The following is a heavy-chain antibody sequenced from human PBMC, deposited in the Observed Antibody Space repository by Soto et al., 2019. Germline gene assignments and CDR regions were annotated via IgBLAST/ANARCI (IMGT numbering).Heavy chain of an antibody. V-gene: IGHV3-23*01. CDR2: ISGNGSST. D-gene: IGHD2-15*01. CDR1: GFTFRSYG. CDR3: AKGGSWNFDFDY. J-gene: IGHJ4*02. Sequence: GGSLRLSCAASGFTFRSYGMHWVRQAPGKGLEWVSAISGNGSSTYYADSVKGRFTISRDNSKNTLYLQMNSLRAEDTAVYYCAKGGSWNFDFDYWGQGILVTVSS.